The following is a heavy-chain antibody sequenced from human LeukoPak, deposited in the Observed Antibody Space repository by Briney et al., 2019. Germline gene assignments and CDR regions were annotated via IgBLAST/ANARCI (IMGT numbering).Heavy chain of an antibody. V-gene: IGHV4-59*08. CDR3: ARRMARPTSDI. J-gene: IGHJ3*02. CDR2: ISYSGTT. Sequence: ASETLSLTCTVSGGSISNYYWSWIRQPPGKGLEWIGYISYSGTTNYNTSLQSRVTISVDTSKNQFSLKLSSVTAADTAVYYCARRMARPTSDIWGQGTMVTVSS. D-gene: IGHD5-24*01. CDR1: GGSISNYY.